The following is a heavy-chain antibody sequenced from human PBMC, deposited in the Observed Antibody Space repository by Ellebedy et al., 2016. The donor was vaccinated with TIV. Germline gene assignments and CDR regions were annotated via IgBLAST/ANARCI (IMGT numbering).Heavy chain of an antibody. CDR3: AWGYSGYADY. CDR1: GGTFSSYA. J-gene: IGHJ4*02. V-gene: IGHV1-69*13. D-gene: IGHD5-12*01. CDR2: IIPIFGTA. Sequence: AASVKVSCKASGGTFSSYAITWVRQAPGQGLEWMGGIIPIFGTANYAQKFQGRVTITADESTSTAYMELSSLRSEDTAVYYCAWGYSGYADYWGQGTLVTVSS.